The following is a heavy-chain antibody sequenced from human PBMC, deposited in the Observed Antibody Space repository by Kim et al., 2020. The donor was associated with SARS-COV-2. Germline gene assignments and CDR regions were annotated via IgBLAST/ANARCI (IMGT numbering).Heavy chain of an antibody. Sequence: SETLSLTCTVSGGSISSDGYYWSWIRQRPGQGREWIGYIYYSGSTYYNPSLKSRITISVDTSKNQFSLKLSSVTAADTAVYYCASDEGAMGGSRSVVAAFGIWGQGTLVTVSS. D-gene: IGHD2-2*01. V-gene: IGHV4-31*03. CDR1: GGSISSDGYY. J-gene: IGHJ3*02. CDR3: ASDEGAMGGSRSVVAAFGI. CDR2: IYYSGST.